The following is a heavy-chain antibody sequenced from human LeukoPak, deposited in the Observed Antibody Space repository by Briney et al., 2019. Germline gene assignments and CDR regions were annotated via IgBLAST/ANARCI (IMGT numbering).Heavy chain of an antibody. CDR1: GFTFSSYW. J-gene: IGHJ3*02. D-gene: IGHD3-22*01. V-gene: IGHV3-72*01. CDR2: TRNKANSYTT. Sequence: GGSLRLSCVASGFTFSSYWMHWVRQAPGQGLEWVGRTRNKANSYTTEYAASVKGRFTISRDDSKNSLYLQMNSLKTEDTAVYYCAHGDNSGYDAFDIWGQGTMVTVSS. CDR3: AHGDNSGYDAFDI.